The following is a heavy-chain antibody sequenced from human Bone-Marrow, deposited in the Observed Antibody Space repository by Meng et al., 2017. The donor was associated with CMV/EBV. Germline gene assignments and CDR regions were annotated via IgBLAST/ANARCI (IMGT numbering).Heavy chain of an antibody. D-gene: IGHD1-1*01. CDR2: ISAYNGNT. Sequence: ASVKVSCKASGYTFTSYGISWVRQAPGQGLEWMGWISAYNGNTNYAQKLQGRVTITTDESTSTAYMELSSLRSEDTAVYYCAREGSSTGFYYWGQGTLVTVSS. V-gene: IGHV1-18*01. CDR3: AREGSSTGFYY. J-gene: IGHJ4*02. CDR1: GYTFTSYG.